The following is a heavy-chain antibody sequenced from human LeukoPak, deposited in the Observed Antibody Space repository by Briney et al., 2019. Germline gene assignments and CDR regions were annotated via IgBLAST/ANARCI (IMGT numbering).Heavy chain of an antibody. J-gene: IGHJ4*02. CDR2: ISPYNGNT. V-gene: IGHV1-18*01. Sequence: GASVKVSCKASGYTFTSSGISWVRQAPGQGLEWMGSISPYNGNTNYAQKLQGRITKTTDTSTSTTYMELRSLRSDDTAVYYCARDQYDYVWGSYRPYFDYWGQGTLVTVSS. CDR1: GYTFTSSG. CDR3: ARDQYDYVWGSYRPYFDY. D-gene: IGHD3-16*02.